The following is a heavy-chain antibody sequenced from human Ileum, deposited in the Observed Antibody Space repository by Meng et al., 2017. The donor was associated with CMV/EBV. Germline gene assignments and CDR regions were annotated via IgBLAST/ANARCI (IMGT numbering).Heavy chain of an antibody. CDR2: ISGSGGST. Sequence: GESLKISCAASGFIFSSYAMSWVRQAPGKGLEWVSSISGSGGSTHYADSVKGRFTISRDNSKHTLYLQMNSLRAEDTAVYYCAKDYSGYDSHFDYWGQGTLVTVSS. V-gene: IGHV3-23*01. J-gene: IGHJ4*02. CDR3: AKDYSGYDSHFDY. D-gene: IGHD5-12*01. CDR1: GFIFSSYA.